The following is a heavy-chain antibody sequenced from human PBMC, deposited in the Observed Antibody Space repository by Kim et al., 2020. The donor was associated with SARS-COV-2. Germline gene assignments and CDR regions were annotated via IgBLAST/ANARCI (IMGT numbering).Heavy chain of an antibody. D-gene: IGHD3-9*01. V-gene: IGHV1-8*01. CDR2: MNPNSGNT. CDR3: ARGLDILTGYRRGYYYGMDV. J-gene: IGHJ6*02. CDR1: GYTFTSYD. Sequence: SVKVSCKASGYTFTSYDINWVRQATGQGLEWMGWMNPNSGNTGYAQKFQGRVTMTRNTSISTAYMELSSLRSEDTAVYYCARGLDILTGYRRGYYYGMDVWGQGTTVTVSS.